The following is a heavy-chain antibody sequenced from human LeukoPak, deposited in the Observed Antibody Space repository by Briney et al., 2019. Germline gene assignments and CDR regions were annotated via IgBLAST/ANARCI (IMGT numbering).Heavy chain of an antibody. Sequence: ASVKVSCKASGYTFTSYGISWVRQAPGQGLEWMGWISAYNGNTNYAQKRQGRVTMTTDTSTSTAYMELRSLRSDDTAVYYCARDYYDSSPLGAEYFQHWGQGTLVTVSS. J-gene: IGHJ1*01. V-gene: IGHV1-18*01. CDR2: ISAYNGNT. CDR1: GYTFTSYG. D-gene: IGHD3-22*01. CDR3: ARDYYDSSPLGAEYFQH.